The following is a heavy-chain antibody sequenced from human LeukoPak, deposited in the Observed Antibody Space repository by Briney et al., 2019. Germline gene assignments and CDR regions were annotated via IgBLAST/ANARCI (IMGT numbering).Heavy chain of an antibody. CDR1: GGTFSSYA. J-gene: IGHJ4*02. Sequence: AVKVSCTASGGTFSSYAISWVRQAPGQGLEGMGGIIPIFGTANYAQKFQGRVTITADESTSTAYMELSSLRSEDTAVYYCARSQQRGYSYGRLDYWGQGTRVTVSS. D-gene: IGHD5-18*01. V-gene: IGHV1-69*13. CDR2: IIPIFGTA. CDR3: ARSQQRGYSYGRLDY.